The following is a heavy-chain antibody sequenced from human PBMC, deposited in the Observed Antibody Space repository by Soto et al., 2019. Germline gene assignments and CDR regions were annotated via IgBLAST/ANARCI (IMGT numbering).Heavy chain of an antibody. CDR1: GYTFTGYY. D-gene: IGHD2-2*01. Sequence: VASVKVSCKASGYTFTGYYMHWVRQAPGQGLEWMGWINPNSGGTNYAQKFQGRVTMTRDTSISTAYMELSRLRSDDTAVYYCARELQLPPRDYYYYGMDVWGQGTTVTVSS. V-gene: IGHV1-2*02. CDR2: INPNSGGT. CDR3: ARELQLPPRDYYYYGMDV. J-gene: IGHJ6*02.